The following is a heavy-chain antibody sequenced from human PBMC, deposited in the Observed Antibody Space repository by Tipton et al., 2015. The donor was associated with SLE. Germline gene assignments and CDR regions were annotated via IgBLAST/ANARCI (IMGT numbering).Heavy chain of an antibody. J-gene: IGHJ4*02. CDR1: GGSISSSNYF. V-gene: IGHV4-61*05. CDR2: VYTSGST. CDR3: ARGKTRVEY. Sequence: GLVKPSETLSLTCTVSGGSISSSNYFWGWIRQPPGKGLEWIGYVYTSGSTIYNPSLKSRVTISVDTSKNQVSLKLNSVTAADTAVYYCARGKTRVEYWGQGTLVTVSS. D-gene: IGHD1-14*01.